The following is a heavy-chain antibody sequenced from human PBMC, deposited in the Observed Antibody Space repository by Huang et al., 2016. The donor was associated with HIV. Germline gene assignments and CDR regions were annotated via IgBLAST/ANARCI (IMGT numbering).Heavy chain of an antibody. V-gene: IGHV3-30-3*01. CDR2: ISYDGSNK. D-gene: IGHD5-12*01. J-gene: IGHJ6*03. CDR3: ARDLWLRDLYYYYYMDV. Sequence: QVQLVESGGGVVQPGRSLRLSCAASRFPFSNYAMHWVRQAPGKGLEWVAGISYDGSNKYYADAVKGRFTISRDNSKNTLYLQMNSLRAEDTAVYYCARDLWLRDLYYYYYMDVWGKGTTVTVSS. CDR1: RFPFSNYA.